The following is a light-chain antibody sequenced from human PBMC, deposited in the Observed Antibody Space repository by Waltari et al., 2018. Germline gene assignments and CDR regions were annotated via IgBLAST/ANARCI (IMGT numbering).Light chain of an antibody. CDR3: QQYRNLRT. CDR1: QSLSNW. J-gene: IGKJ1*01. CDR2: KAS. Sequence: DIQMTQSPSTLSASVGDRVTITCRASQSLSNWLAWYQQKPGKAPKVLIYKASTLESGVPSRFGGSGSGTEFTLTISSLQPDDFATYYCQQYRNLRTFGQGTKVEIK. V-gene: IGKV1-5*03.